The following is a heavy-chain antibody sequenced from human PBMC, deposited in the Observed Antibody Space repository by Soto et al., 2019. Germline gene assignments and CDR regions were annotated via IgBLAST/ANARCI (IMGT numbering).Heavy chain of an antibody. D-gene: IGHD3-3*01. V-gene: IGHV3-33*08. Sequence: PGGSLRLSCAASGFTFSSYGMHLVRQAPGKGLEWVAVIWYDGSNKYYADSVKGRFTISRDNSKNTLYLQMNSLRAEDTAVYYCARDRNYDFWSGYDYYGMDVWGQGTTVTVSS. CDR2: IWYDGSNK. CDR3: ARDRNYDFWSGYDYYGMDV. CDR1: GFTFSSYG. J-gene: IGHJ6*02.